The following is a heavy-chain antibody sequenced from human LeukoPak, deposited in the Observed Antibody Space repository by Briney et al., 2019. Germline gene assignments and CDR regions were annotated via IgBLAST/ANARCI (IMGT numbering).Heavy chain of an antibody. CDR2: IYSGGNT. CDR3: ARKTDSGGQGDY. Sequence: PGGSLRLSCAASGFTVSSNYMSWARQAPGKGLEWVSIIYSGGNTYYADSVKGRFTISRDNSKNTLYLQMNSLRAEDTAVYYCARKTDSGGQGDYWGPGTLVAVSS. CDR1: GFTVSSNY. J-gene: IGHJ4*02. D-gene: IGHD3-22*01. V-gene: IGHV3-66*01.